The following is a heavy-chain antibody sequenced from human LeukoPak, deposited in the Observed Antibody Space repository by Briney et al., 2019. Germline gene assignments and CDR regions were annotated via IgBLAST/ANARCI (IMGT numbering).Heavy chain of an antibody. CDR3: ARDSRGFYYGSGSYNDDAFDI. CDR1: GGSISSSSYY. Sequence: SETLSLTCTVSGGSISSSSYYWGWIRQPPGKGLEWIGSIYYSGSTYYNPSLKSRVTISVDTSKNQFSLKLSSVTAADTAVYYCARDSRGFYYGSGSYNDDAFDIWGQGAMVTVSS. CDR2: IYYSGST. V-gene: IGHV4-39*07. D-gene: IGHD3-10*01. J-gene: IGHJ3*02.